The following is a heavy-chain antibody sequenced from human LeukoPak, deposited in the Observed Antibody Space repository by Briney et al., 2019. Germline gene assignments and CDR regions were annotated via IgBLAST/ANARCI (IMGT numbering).Heavy chain of an antibody. J-gene: IGHJ4*02. CDR1: GFTFGYYG. V-gene: IGHV3-49*03. CDR2: TESKPYGGTT. Sequence: PWRSLTLSCTASGFTFGYYGMSWFRQAPGKGLEWVGFTESKPYGGTTEHAASVKGRFTIARDDSKSIAYLQMNSLKTEDTAVYHCARCGGDCFHFDYWGQGTLVTVSS. CDR3: ARCGGDCFHFDY. D-gene: IGHD2-21*02.